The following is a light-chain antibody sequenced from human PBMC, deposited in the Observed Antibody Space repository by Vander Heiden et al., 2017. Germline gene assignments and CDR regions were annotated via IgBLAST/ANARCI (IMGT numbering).Light chain of an antibody. CDR1: QSITNY. V-gene: IGKV1-39*01. J-gene: IGKJ1*01. CDR2: AAS. Sequence: DIQMTQSPSSLSASVGDSVTINCRASQSITNYVNWYQQRPGKAPKLLIYAASSLQSGVPARFSGSGSGTHFTLTISSLQPEDFATYYCQQSDSPPRTFGQGTKVEIK. CDR3: QQSDSPPRT.